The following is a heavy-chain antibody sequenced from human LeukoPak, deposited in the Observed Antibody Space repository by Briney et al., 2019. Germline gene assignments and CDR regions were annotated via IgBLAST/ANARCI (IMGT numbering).Heavy chain of an antibody. D-gene: IGHD6-13*01. J-gene: IGHJ4*02. CDR3: ASYSSLYFDY. Sequence: PSETLSLTCTVSGGSISSYYWSLIRQPPGKGLEWIGYIYYSGSTNYNPSLKSRVTISVDTSKNQFSLKLSSVTAADTAVYYCASYSSLYFDYWGQGTLVTVSS. CDR1: GGSISSYY. V-gene: IGHV4-59*01. CDR2: IYYSGST.